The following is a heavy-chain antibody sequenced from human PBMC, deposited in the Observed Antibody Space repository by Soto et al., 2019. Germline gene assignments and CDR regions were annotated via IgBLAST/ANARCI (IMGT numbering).Heavy chain of an antibody. J-gene: IGHJ3*02. D-gene: IGHD3-10*01. CDR3: TSSGGSGSYYAFDI. V-gene: IGHV3-15*01. CDR1: GFTFSNAW. Sequence: GGSLRLSCAASGFTFSNAWMSWVRQAPGKGLEWVGRIKSKTDGGTTDYAAPVKGRFTISRDDSKNTLYLQMNSLKTEITAVYYCTSSGGSGSYYAFDIWGQGTMVTVSS. CDR2: IKSKTDGGTT.